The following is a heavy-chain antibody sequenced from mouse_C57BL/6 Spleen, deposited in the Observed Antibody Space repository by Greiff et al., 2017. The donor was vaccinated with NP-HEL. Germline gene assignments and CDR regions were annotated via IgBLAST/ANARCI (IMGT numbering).Heavy chain of an antibody. D-gene: IGHD1-1*01. V-gene: IGHV5-6*01. CDR1: GFTFSSYG. CDR2: ISSGGSYT. J-gene: IGHJ1*03. Sequence: EVKLVESGGDLVKPGGSLKLSCAASGFTFSSYGMSWVRQTPDKRLEWVATISSGGSYTSYPDSVKGRFTSSRDNAKNTLYLQMSRLKSEDTAMYYCARGGYGSSYRYFDVWGTGTTVTVSS. CDR3: ARGGYGSSYRYFDV.